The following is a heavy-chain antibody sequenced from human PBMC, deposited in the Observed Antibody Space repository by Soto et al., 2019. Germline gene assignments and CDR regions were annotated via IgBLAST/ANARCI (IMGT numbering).Heavy chain of an antibody. J-gene: IGHJ4*02. D-gene: IGHD1-1*01. CDR2: IYYSGST. V-gene: IGHV4-61*05. CDR1: GGSISSSSYY. CDR3: ARVVRNPHYFDY. Sequence: PSETLSLTCTVSGGSISSSSYYWGWIRQPPGKGLEWIGYIYYSGSTNYNPSLKSRVTISVDTSKNQFSLKLSSVTAADTAVYYCARVVRNPHYFDYWGQGTLVTVSS.